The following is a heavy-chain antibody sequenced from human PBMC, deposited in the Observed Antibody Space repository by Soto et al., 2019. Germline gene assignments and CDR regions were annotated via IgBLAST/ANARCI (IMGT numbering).Heavy chain of an antibody. Sequence: WASVKVSCKASGYIFTGYRIHWVRQAPGRGLEWMGWINPNSGDTEYAQNFQGRVTMTRDTSFNLVYMEMSGLMSDDTAVYYCARDARGTRGFDEMDIWGQGTTVTVSS. CDR1: GYIFTGYR. CDR2: INPNSGDT. D-gene: IGHD3-9*01. J-gene: IGHJ6*02. V-gene: IGHV1-2*02. CDR3: ARDARGTRGFDEMDI.